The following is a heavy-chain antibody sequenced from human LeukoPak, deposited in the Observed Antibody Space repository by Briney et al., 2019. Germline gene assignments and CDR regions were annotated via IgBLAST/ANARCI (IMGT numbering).Heavy chain of an antibody. CDR2: IYYSGST. V-gene: IGHV4-31*03. D-gene: IGHD2-15*01. CDR1: GGSISSGGDY. CDR3: AGEACSGGSCYSGYWFDP. Sequence: PSETLSLTCTVSGGSISSGGDYWSWIRQHPGKGLEWIGYIYYSGSTYYNPSLKSRVTISVDTSKNQFSLKLSSVTAADTAVYYCAGEACSGGSCYSGYWFDPWGQGTLVTVSS. J-gene: IGHJ5*02.